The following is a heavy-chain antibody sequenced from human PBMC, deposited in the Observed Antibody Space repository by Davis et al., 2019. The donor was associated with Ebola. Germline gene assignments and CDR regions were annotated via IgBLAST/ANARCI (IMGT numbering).Heavy chain of an antibody. D-gene: IGHD3-9*01. CDR3: ARAPNYDVLTGTSSYYFDY. CDR1: GYTFTSYG. V-gene: IGHV1-18*04. J-gene: IGHJ4*02. CDR2: ISGFNTNT. Sequence: ASVKVSCKSSGYTFTSYGLVWVRQAPGLGLEWMGWISGFNTNTNFAQKFQSRVTVSKDTSTNTAYMDLRSLTSDDTAIYYCARAPNYDVLTGTSSYYFDYWGQGTLVTVSP.